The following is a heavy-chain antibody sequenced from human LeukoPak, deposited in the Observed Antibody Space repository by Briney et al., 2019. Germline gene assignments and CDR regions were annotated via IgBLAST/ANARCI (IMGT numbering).Heavy chain of an antibody. V-gene: IGHV4-39*07. Sequence: SETLSLTCTVSGGSISSNSYYWGWIRQPPGKGLEWIGSIHYSGSTYYKPSLKSRVTILVETSKNQFSLKLRSVTAADTAVYYCARARGGKDALFDYWGQGTLVTVSS. CDR1: GGSISSNSYY. J-gene: IGHJ4*02. D-gene: IGHD4-23*01. CDR2: IHYSGST. CDR3: ARARGGKDALFDY.